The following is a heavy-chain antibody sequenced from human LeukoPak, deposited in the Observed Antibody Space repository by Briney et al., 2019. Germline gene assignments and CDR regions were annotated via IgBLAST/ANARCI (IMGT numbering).Heavy chain of an antibody. CDR3: AKDGYSSSWRDSEYFQH. D-gene: IGHD6-13*01. CDR1: GFTFDDYA. V-gene: IGHV3-9*01. J-gene: IGHJ1*01. CDR2: ISWNSGSI. Sequence: GRSLRLSCAASGFTFDDYAMHWVRQAPGKGLEWVSGISWNSGSIGYADSVKGRFTISRDNAKNSLYLQMNSLRAEDTALYYCAKDGYSSSWRDSEYFQHWGQGTLVTVSS.